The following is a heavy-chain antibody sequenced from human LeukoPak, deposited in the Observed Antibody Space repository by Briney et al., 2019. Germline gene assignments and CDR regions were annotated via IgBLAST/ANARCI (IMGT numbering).Heavy chain of an antibody. Sequence: GESLKISCKGSGYSFTSYWISWVRQMPGKGLEWMGRIDPSDTYTNCSPSFQGHVTISADKSISTAYLRWSSLKASDTAMYYCARAPMVRGVSPDYWGQGTLVTVSS. CDR1: GYSFTSYW. CDR3: ARAPMVRGVSPDY. CDR2: IDPSDTYT. J-gene: IGHJ4*02. V-gene: IGHV5-10-1*01. D-gene: IGHD3-10*01.